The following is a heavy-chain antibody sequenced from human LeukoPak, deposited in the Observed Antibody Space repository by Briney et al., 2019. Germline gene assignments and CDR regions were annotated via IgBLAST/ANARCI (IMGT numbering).Heavy chain of an antibody. CDR1: GFTFSSYG. Sequence: PGRSLRLSCAASGFTFSSYGMHWVRQAPGKGLEWVAVISYDGSNKYYADSVKGRFTISRDNSKNTLYLQMNSLRAEDTAVYYCASDDAGAENSSGFYYFDYWGQGTLVTVSS. D-gene: IGHD6-19*01. CDR3: ASDDAGAENSSGFYYFDY. CDR2: ISYDGSNK. J-gene: IGHJ4*02. V-gene: IGHV3-30*03.